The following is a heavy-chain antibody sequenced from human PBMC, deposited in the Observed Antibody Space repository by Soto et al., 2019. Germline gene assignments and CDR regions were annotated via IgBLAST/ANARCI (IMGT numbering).Heavy chain of an antibody. Sequence: SETLSLTCAVYGGSFSGYYWSWIRQPPGKGLEWIGEINHSGSTNYNPSLKSRVTISVDTSKNQFSLKLSSVTAADTAVYYCARTIRGVIPYYYYGMDVWGQGTTVTVSS. V-gene: IGHV4-34*01. CDR1: GGSFSGYY. CDR2: INHSGST. CDR3: ARTIRGVIPYYYYGMDV. D-gene: IGHD3-10*01. J-gene: IGHJ6*02.